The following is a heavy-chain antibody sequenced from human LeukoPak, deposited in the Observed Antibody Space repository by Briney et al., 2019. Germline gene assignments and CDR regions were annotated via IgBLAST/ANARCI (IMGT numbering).Heavy chain of an antibody. V-gene: IGHV4-31*03. D-gene: IGHD3-9*01. CDR3: AKASGGGYDIFTGYYKGSWFGP. CDR2: IYYSGST. CDR1: GGSISSGGYY. J-gene: IGHJ5*01. Sequence: PSQTLSLTCTVSGGSISSGGYYWSWIRQHPGKGLEWIGYIYYSGSTYYNPSLKSRVTISVDTSKNQFSLKLSSVTAADPAGYYWAKASGGGYDIFTGYYKGSWFGPWGQGTPVTGSS.